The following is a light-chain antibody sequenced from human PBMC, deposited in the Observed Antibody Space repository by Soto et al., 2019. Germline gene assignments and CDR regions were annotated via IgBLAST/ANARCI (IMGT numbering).Light chain of an antibody. CDR2: AAS. J-gene: IGKJ3*01. CDR1: QGISSY. V-gene: IGKV1-27*01. CDR3: QKYNRAPFT. Sequence: DIQMTQCPSSLSASVGDRVTITGRASQGISSYLAGYQQRPGTVPELLIYAASTLQSGVPSRFSGSGSGTDFTLTISRLQPEDVATYYCQKYNRAPFTFGPGTKVDL.